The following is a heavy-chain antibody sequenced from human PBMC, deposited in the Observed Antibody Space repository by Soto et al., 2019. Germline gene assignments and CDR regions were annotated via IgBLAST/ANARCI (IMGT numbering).Heavy chain of an antibody. CDR1: GYTFTSYG. V-gene: IGHV1-18*01. CDR3: ARDSDYYGSGSYYMGKTSPIWFDP. D-gene: IGHD3-10*01. CDR2: ISAYNGNT. J-gene: IGHJ5*02. Sequence: GASVKVSCKASGYTFTSYGISWVRQAPGQGLEWMGWISAYNGNTNYAQKLQGRVTMTTDTSTSTAYMELRCLRSDNTAVYYCARDSDYYGSGSYYMGKTSPIWFDPWGQGTLVTVSS.